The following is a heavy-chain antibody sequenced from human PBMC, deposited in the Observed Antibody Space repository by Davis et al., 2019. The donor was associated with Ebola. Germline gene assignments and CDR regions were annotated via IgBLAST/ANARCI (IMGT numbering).Heavy chain of an antibody. CDR3: ARESIPAAGIRQEDAFDI. CDR1: GSTFGSSV. Sequence: PGGPLRPPFAATGSTFGSSVMHWVRQAPGKGLVWVSRINHDGTITSYADSVKGRFTISRDNAKNSLYLRMNSLRAEDTAVYYCARESIPAAGIRQEDAFDIWGQGTMVTVSS. J-gene: IGHJ3*02. CDR2: INHDGTIT. V-gene: IGHV3-74*01. D-gene: IGHD6-13*01.